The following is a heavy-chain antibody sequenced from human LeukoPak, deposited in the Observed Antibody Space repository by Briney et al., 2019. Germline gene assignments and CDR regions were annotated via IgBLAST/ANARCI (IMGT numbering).Heavy chain of an antibody. CDR1: GFTFSNAW. D-gene: IGHD3-10*01. CDR3: TTHPYGSGSYYIPLDY. J-gene: IGHJ4*02. CDR2: IKSKTDGGTT. Sequence: GGSLRLSCAASGFTFSNAWMSWVRQAPGKGLEWVGRIKSKTDGGTTDYAAPVKGRFTISRDDSKNTLYLQMNSLKTEDTAVYYCTTHPYGSGSYYIPLDYWGQGTLVTVSS. V-gene: IGHV3-15*05.